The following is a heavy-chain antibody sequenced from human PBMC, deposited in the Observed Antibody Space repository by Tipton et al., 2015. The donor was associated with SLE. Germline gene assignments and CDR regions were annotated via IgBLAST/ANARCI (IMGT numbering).Heavy chain of an antibody. J-gene: IGHJ5*02. CDR2: IYHSGST. Sequence: TLSLTCAVSGGSISSSNWWSWVRQPPGKGLEWIGEIYHSGSTNYNPSLKSRVTISVDTSKNQFSLKLNSVTAADTAVYYCARAAYYYGSGSYYNVGWFDPWGQGTLVTVSS. CDR1: GGSISSSNW. V-gene: IGHV4-4*02. CDR3: ARAAYYYGSGSYYNVGWFDP. D-gene: IGHD3-10*01.